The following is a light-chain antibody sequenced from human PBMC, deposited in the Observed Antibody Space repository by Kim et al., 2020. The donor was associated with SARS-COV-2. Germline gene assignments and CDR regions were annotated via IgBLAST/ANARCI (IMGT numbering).Light chain of an antibody. V-gene: IGKV3-20*01. CDR3: QKDSSSPRT. Sequence: ELVLTQSPGTLSLSPGERATLSCRASQSVSSSYLAWYQQKPGQAPRLLIYGASTRATGIPDRFSGSGSGTDFTLTISRLEPEDFAVYYCQKDSSSPRTFGQGTKLEI. CDR2: GAS. J-gene: IGKJ2*01. CDR1: QSVSSSY.